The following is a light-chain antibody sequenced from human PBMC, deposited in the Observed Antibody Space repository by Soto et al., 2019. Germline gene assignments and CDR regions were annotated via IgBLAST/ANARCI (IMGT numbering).Light chain of an antibody. V-gene: IGKV3-11*01. CDR2: DAS. J-gene: IGKJ5*01. CDR1: QSVSSN. Sequence: EIVLTQSPATLSLSPGERATLSCGASQSVSSNLAWYQQKPGQAPRLLIYDASNRATGIPARFSGSGSGADFTLTISSLEPEDFAVYYCQQRSNWPPSITFGQGTRLEIK. CDR3: QQRSNWPPSIT.